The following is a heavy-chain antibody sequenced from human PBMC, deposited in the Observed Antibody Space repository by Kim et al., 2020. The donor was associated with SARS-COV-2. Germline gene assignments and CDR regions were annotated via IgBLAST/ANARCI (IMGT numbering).Heavy chain of an antibody. D-gene: IGHD1-26*01. V-gene: IGHV1-69*13. CDR3: ARDHVLMGATHLGNYGMDV. Sequence: SVKVSCKASGGTFSSYAISWVRQAPGQGLEWMGGIIPIFGTANYAQKFQGRVTITADESTSTAYMELSSLRSEDTAVYYCARDHVLMGATHLGNYGMDVWGQGTTVTVSS. CDR1: GGTFSSYA. J-gene: IGHJ6*02. CDR2: IIPIFGTA.